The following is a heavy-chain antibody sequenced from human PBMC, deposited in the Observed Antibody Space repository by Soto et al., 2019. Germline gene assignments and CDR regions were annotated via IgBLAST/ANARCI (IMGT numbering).Heavy chain of an antibody. D-gene: IGHD3-3*01. V-gene: IGHV1-8*01. J-gene: IGHJ6*02. CDR3: ARGSGYDFWSGYYDWGYGMDV. CDR1: GYTFTSYD. CDR2: MNPNSGNT. Sequence: QVQLVQSGAEVKKPGASVKVSCKASGYTFTSYDINWVRQDTGQGLEWMGWMNPNSGNTGYAQKFQGRVTMTRNTSISTAYMELSSLRSEDTAVYYCARGSGYDFWSGYYDWGYGMDVWGQGTTVTVSS.